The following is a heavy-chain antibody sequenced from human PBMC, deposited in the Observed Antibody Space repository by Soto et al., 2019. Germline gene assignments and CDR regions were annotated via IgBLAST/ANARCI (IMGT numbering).Heavy chain of an antibody. V-gene: IGHV4-39*07. CDR1: GGSISSSSYY. Sequence: SETLSLTCTVSGGSISSSSYYWGWIRQPPGKGLEWIGSIYYSGSTYYNPSLKSRVTISVDTSKNQFSLKLSSVTAADTAVYYCAREQLWLYFDYWGQGTLVTVSS. CDR2: IYYSGST. D-gene: IGHD5-18*01. CDR3: AREQLWLYFDY. J-gene: IGHJ4*02.